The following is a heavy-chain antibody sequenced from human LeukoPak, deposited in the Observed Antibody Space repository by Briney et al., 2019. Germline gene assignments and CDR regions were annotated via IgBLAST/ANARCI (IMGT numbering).Heavy chain of an antibody. CDR1: GDSMTSNNW. CDR3: ARAGQGYCTSASCYLSLDY. Sequence: SETLSLTCAVSGDSMTSNNWWSWVRQPPGKGLEWIGQIYHSGSTNYNPSLKSRVAISVDKSKNQFSLNLISVTAADTAVYYCARAGQGYCTSASCYLSLDYWGQGTLVTVSS. V-gene: IGHV4-4*02. D-gene: IGHD2-2*01. CDR2: IYHSGST. J-gene: IGHJ4*02.